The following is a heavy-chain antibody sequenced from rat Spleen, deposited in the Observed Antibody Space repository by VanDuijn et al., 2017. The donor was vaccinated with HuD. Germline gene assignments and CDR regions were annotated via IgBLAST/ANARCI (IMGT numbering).Heavy chain of an antibody. Sequence: EVQLVESGGGLVQPGRSLKLSCAASGFTFNNYGMHWIRQSPTRGLEWVASISPSGSSTFYQDSVKGRFAISRDIAKDTLCLQMDSLRSEDTATYYCATTPLYYSADPYYFNYWGQGVMVTVSS. CDR3: ATTPLYYSADPYYFNY. CDR2: ISPSGSST. V-gene: IGHV5-19*01. J-gene: IGHJ2*01. CDR1: GFTFNNYG. D-gene: IGHD1-1*01.